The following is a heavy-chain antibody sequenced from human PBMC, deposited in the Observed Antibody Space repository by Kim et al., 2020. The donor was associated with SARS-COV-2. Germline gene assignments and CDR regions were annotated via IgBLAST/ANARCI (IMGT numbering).Heavy chain of an antibody. CDR1: GYTFTSYG. Sequence: ASVKVSCKASGYTFTSYGISWVRQAPGQGLEWMGWISAYNGNTNYAQKLQGRVTMTTDTSTSTAYMELRSLRSDDTAVYYCAREVGIYYGSGSPKFGVHYYYYGMDVWGQGTTVTVSS. J-gene: IGHJ6*02. CDR3: AREVGIYYGSGSPKFGVHYYYYGMDV. D-gene: IGHD3-10*01. CDR2: ISAYNGNT. V-gene: IGHV1-18*01.